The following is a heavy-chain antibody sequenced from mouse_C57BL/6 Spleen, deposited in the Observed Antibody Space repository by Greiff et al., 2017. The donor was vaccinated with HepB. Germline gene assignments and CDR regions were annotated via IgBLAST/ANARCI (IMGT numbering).Heavy chain of an antibody. CDR3: AREGDDYGGNAMDY. D-gene: IGHD2-4*01. J-gene: IGHJ4*01. CDR1: GFTFSSYA. V-gene: IGHV5-4*01. CDR2: ISDGGSYT. Sequence: EVQLMESGGGLVKPGGSLKLSCAASGFTFSSYAMSWVRQTPEKRLEWVATISDGGSYTYYPDNVKGRFTISRDNAKNNLYLQMSHLKSEDTAMYYCAREGDDYGGNAMDYWGQGTSVTVSS.